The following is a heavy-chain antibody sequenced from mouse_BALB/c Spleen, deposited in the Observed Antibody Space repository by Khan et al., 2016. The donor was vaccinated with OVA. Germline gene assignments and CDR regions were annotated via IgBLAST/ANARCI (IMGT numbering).Heavy chain of an antibody. D-gene: IGHD2-14*01. CDR3: VREGAYHRSDGWFAY. J-gene: IGHJ3*01. V-gene: IGHV1-4*01. CDR2: INPSNDYT. Sequence: QVQLKESGAELARPGASVKMSCKASGYTFTSYTMHWVKQRPGQGLEWIGYINPSNDYTNYNQNFKDKATLIVDKSSSTAYIQLSSLTSEDSSVYDCVREGAYHRSDGWFAYWGQGTLVTVSA. CDR1: GYTFTSYT.